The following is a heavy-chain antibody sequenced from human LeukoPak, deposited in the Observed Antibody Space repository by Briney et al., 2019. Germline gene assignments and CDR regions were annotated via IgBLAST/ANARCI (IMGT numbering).Heavy chain of an antibody. D-gene: IGHD3-3*01. CDR1: GYTFTSYG. J-gene: IGHJ4*02. Sequence: ASVKVSCKASGYTFTSYGISWVRQAPGQGLEWMGWISGYNGNTNYAQKLQGRVTMTTDTSTSTAYMELRSLRSDDTAVYYCAREDTEATIFGVVTPLFDYWGQGTLVTVSS. CDR2: ISGYNGNT. V-gene: IGHV1-18*01. CDR3: AREDTEATIFGVVTPLFDY.